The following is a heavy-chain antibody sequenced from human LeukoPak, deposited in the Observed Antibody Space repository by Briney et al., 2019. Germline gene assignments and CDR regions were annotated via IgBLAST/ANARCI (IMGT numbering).Heavy chain of an antibody. J-gene: IGHJ4*02. D-gene: IGHD3-3*01. CDR3: ARDPSNTSGYQIYFDY. Sequence: SVKVSCKASGFTFTSSAMQWVRQARGQRLEWIGWIVVGSGNANYAQKFQERVTITRDMSTSTAYMELSSLRSEDTAVYYCARDPSNTSGYQIYFDYWGQGTLVTVSS. CDR1: GFTFTSSA. CDR2: IVVGSGNA. V-gene: IGHV1-58*02.